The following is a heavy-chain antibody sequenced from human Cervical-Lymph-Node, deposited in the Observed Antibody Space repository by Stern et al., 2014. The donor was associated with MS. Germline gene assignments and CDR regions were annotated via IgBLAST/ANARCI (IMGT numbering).Heavy chain of an antibody. J-gene: IGHJ4*02. CDR3: AKVGPSSHFDY. CDR2: ISWNSGSI. CDR1: GYTFDDYA. Sequence: VQLGQSGGGLVKPGRSLRLSCAASGYTFDDYAMHWVRQAPGKGLEWVSRISWNSGSIGYADSVKGRFTIARDNAKNSLYLQMNSLRAEDTALYYCAKVGPSSHFDYWGQGTLVTVSS. V-gene: IGHV3-9*01. D-gene: IGHD1-26*01.